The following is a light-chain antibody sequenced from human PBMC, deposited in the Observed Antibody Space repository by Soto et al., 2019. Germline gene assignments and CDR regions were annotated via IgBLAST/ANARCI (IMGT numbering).Light chain of an antibody. Sequence: QSVLTQPPSASGTPGQRVTISCSGSSSNIGSNTVNWYQQLPGTAPKLLIYSNNQRPSGVPDRLSGPKSGTSASLAISGLQSEDEADYYCAAWDDSLNGPVFGGGTKLTVL. V-gene: IGLV1-44*01. J-gene: IGLJ2*01. CDR1: SSNIGSNT. CDR3: AAWDDSLNGPV. CDR2: SNN.